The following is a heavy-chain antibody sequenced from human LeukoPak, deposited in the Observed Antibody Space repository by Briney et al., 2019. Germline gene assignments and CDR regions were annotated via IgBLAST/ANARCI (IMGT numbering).Heavy chain of an antibody. J-gene: IGHJ4*02. CDR2: IFGSGTT. CDR1: GFPFSSYA. D-gene: IGHD6-19*01. V-gene: IGHV3-23*01. CDR3: LKGDSSGWY. Sequence: GGSLRLSCAASGFPFSSYAMGWVRQAPGKGLEWVSSIFGSGTTYYADSVKGRFTISRDNSKNTLYLQVNNLRAEEHALVYCLKGDSSGWYLGQGTMVTVSS.